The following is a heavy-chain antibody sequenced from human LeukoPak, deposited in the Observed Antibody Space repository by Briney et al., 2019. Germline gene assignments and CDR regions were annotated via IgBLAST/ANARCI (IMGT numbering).Heavy chain of an antibody. D-gene: IGHD6-6*01. Sequence: SETLSLTCTVSGGSISSYYWSWIRQPPGKGLEWIGYIYYSRSTNYNPSLKSRVTISVDTSKNQFSLKLTSVTAADTAVYYCARNSRAYSSSSGPYYYMDVWGKGTTVTVSS. CDR2: IYYSRST. V-gene: IGHV4-59*08. CDR3: ARNSRAYSSSSGPYYYMDV. CDR1: GGSISSYY. J-gene: IGHJ6*03.